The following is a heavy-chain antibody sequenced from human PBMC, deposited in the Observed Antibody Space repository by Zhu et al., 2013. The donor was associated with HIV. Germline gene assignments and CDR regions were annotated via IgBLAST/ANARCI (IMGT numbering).Heavy chain of an antibody. V-gene: IGHV4-34*01. D-gene: IGHD2-15*01. CDR3: ARRILGYCSGGVGCAFEI. Sequence: QVQLQQWGAGLLKPSETLSLTCAVYGGSLSGYYWTWIRQPPGKGLEWIGEINHRGSTSYNPSLKSRVTISVDTSKNQFSLKLSSVTAADTAVYYCARRILGYCSGGVGCAFEIWGRGTMVTVS. J-gene: IGHJ3*02. CDR2: INHRGST. CDR1: GGSLSGYY.